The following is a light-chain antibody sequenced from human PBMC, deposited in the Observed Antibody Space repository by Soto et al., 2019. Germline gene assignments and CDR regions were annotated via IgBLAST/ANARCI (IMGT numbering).Light chain of an antibody. J-gene: IGKJ3*01. CDR3: QQYGSSPTT. CDR2: GAS. Sequence: EIVLTQSPGTLSLSPGEGATLSCRASQSVSGSYLAWYQQKPGQAPRLLIYGASTSATGIPDRFSGSGSGTYLTLTISRLEPEDFAVYYCQQYGSSPTTFGPGTKGDIK. V-gene: IGKV3-20*01. CDR1: QSVSGSY.